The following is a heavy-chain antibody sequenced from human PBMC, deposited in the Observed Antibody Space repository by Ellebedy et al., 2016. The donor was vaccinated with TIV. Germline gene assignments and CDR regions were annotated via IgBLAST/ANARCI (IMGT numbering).Heavy chain of an antibody. Sequence: ASVKVSXKASRYTFTGYYMHWVRQAPGQGLEWMGWINPNSGGTNYAQKFQGRVTMTRDTSISTAYMELSRLRSDDTAVYYCARGPLGAGTRLASDYWGQGTLVTVSS. CDR2: INPNSGGT. J-gene: IGHJ4*02. V-gene: IGHV1-2*02. CDR1: RYTFTGYY. D-gene: IGHD6-19*01. CDR3: ARGPLGAGTRLASDY.